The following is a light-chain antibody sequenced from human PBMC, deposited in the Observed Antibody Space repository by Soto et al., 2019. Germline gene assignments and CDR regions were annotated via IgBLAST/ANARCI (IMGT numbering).Light chain of an antibody. CDR1: QDISNF. CDR2: DAS. Sequence: DIHMTQSPSSLSAAIGDGVAITFRASQDISNFLNWYQQTPGKAPKLLTYDASDLETGVPSRFSGSGSGTDFTFTISNVQPEDTATYYCQQYDSLPFTFGPGTKVDIK. V-gene: IGKV1-33*01. J-gene: IGKJ3*01. CDR3: QQYDSLPFT.